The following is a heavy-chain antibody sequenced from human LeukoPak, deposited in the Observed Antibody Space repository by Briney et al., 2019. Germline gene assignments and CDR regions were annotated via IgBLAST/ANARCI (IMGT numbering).Heavy chain of an antibody. CDR1: GFTFSSYG. CDR2: ISGSGGST. D-gene: IGHD2-15*01. Sequence: GGSLRLSCAASGFTFSSYGMSWVRQAPGKGLEWVSAISGSGGSTYYADSVKGRFTISRDNAKNSLYLQMNSLRAEDTAVYYCARNGLGGHAFDIWGQGTMVTVSS. J-gene: IGHJ3*02. V-gene: IGHV3-23*01. CDR3: ARNGLGGHAFDI.